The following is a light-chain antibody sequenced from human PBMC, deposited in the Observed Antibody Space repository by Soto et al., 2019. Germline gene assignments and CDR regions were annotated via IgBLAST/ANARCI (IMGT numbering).Light chain of an antibody. CDR3: QQYRT. J-gene: IGKJ1*01. Sequence: EIVLTQFPGTLSLSPGERATLSCRASQSVTSSSLAWYQQKVGRAPRVLIYGASNRATGIPDRFSGSGSGTDFTLTITRLEPEDFAVYYCQQYRTFGQGTKVDIK. V-gene: IGKV3-20*01. CDR2: GAS. CDR1: QSVTSSS.